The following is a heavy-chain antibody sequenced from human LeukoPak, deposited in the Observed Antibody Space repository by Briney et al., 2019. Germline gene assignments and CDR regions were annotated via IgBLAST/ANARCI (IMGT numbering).Heavy chain of an antibody. CDR2: IWYDGSNK. J-gene: IGHJ4*02. Sequence: GGSLRLSCAASGFTFSSYGMHWVRQAPGKGLEWVAVIWYDGSNKYYADSVKGRFTISRDNSKNTLYLQMNSLRAEDTAVYYCASLIAAAGIGGDFWGQGTLVTVSS. D-gene: IGHD6-13*01. V-gene: IGHV3-33*01. CDR3: ASLIAAAGIGGDF. CDR1: GFTFSSYG.